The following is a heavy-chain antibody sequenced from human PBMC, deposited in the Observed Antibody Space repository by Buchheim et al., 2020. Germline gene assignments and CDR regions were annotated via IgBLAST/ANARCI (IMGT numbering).Heavy chain of an antibody. CDR2: ISGSGGST. CDR1: GFTFSSYA. V-gene: IGHV3-23*01. Sequence: EVQLLESGGGLVQPGGSLRLSCAASGFTFSSYAMNWVRQAPGKGLEWVSDISGSGGSTYYADSVKGRFTISRDNSKNTLYRQMNSLKAEDTAVYYCAKDRTGYGSSWYDYWGQGTL. D-gene: IGHD6-13*01. CDR3: AKDRTGYGSSWYDY. J-gene: IGHJ4*02.